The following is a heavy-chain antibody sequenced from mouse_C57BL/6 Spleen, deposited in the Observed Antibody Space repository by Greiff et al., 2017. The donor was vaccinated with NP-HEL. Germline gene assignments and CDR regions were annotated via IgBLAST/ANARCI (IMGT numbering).Heavy chain of an antibody. Sequence: EVQLQQSGPELVKPGASVKIPCKASGYTFTDYNMDWVKQSHGKSLEWIGDINPNNGGTIYNQKFKGKATLTVDKSSSTAYMELRSLTSEDTAVYYWARDARDWDGVWFAYWGQGTLVTVSA. V-gene: IGHV1-18*01. CDR3: ARDARDWDGVWFAY. J-gene: IGHJ3*01. CDR2: INPNNGGT. CDR1: GYTFTDYN. D-gene: IGHD4-1*01.